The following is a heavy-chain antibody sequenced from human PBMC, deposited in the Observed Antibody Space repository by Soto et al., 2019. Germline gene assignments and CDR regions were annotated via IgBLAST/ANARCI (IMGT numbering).Heavy chain of an antibody. CDR2: IIPIFGTA. J-gene: IGHJ6*02. CDR3: ARDRDFWSGYSNYYYYGMDV. CDR1: GGTFSSYA. V-gene: IGHV1-69*13. Sequence: ASVKVSCKASGGTFSSYAISWVRQAPGQGLEWMGGIIPIFGTANYAQKFQGRVTITADESTSTAYMELSSLRSEDTAVYYCARDRDFWSGYSNYYYYGMDVWGQGTTVTVSS. D-gene: IGHD3-3*01.